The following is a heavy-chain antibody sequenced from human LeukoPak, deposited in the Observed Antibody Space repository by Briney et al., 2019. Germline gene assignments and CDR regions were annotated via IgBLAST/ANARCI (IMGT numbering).Heavy chain of an antibody. V-gene: IGHV4-61*08. CDR3: ARAYDGSYGPDPLDI. D-gene: IGHD5-18*01. CDR1: GGSISSGGYY. J-gene: IGHJ3*02. Sequence: TSETLSLTCTVSGGSISSGGYYWSWIRQHPGKGLEWIGYIYYSGSTNYNPSLKSRVTISVDTSKNQFSLKLSSVTAADTAVYYCARAYDGSYGPDPLDIWGQGTMVTVSS. CDR2: IYYSGST.